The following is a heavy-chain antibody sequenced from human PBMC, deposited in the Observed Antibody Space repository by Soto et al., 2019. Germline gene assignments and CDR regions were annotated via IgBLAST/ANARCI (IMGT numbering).Heavy chain of an antibody. V-gene: IGHV4-31*03. J-gene: IGHJ4*02. CDR1: GGSISSGGYY. Sequence: PSETLSLTCTVSGGSISSGGYYWSWIRQHPGKGLEWIGYIYYSGSTYYNPSLKSRVTISVDTSKNQFSLKLSSVTAADTAVYYCARYGSGSTSRVSPVDYWGQGTLVTVS. CDR2: IYYSGST. CDR3: ARYGSGSTSRVSPVDY. D-gene: IGHD3-10*01.